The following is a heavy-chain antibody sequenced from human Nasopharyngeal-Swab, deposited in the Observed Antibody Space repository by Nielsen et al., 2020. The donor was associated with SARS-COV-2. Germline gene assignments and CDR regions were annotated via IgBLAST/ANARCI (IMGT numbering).Heavy chain of an antibody. D-gene: IGHD4-17*01. V-gene: IGHV3-30*04. CDR3: ARRLYGDYGSVGY. Sequence: GESLKISCAASGFTFSSYAIHWVRQAPGKGLEWVAVISYDGNNKYYADSVKGRFTISRDNSENTLYLQMNSLRAEDTAVYYCARRLYGDYGSVGYWGQGTLVTVSS. J-gene: IGHJ4*02. CDR2: ISYDGNNK. CDR1: GFTFSSYA.